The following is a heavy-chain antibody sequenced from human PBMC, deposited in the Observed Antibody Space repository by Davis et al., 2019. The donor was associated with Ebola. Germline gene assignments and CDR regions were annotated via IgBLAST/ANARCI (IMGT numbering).Heavy chain of an antibody. Sequence: GESLKISCAASGFTFSSYDMHWVRQATGKGLEWVSAIGTAGDTYYPGSVKGRFTISREKAKNSLYLQMNSLRGGDTAVYYCARAGFGEIYFDYWGQGTLVTVSS. CDR1: GFTFSSYD. D-gene: IGHD3-10*01. CDR3: ARAGFGEIYFDY. J-gene: IGHJ4*02. CDR2: IGTAGDT. V-gene: IGHV3-13*01.